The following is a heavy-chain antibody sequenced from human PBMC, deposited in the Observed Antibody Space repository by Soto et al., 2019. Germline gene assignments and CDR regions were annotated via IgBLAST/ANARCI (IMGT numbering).Heavy chain of an antibody. CDR2: MSYDGSDK. CDR3: ARDGQLDY. Sequence: LRLSCATSGITFSTYAMHWVRQAPGKGLEWLAVMSYDGSDKFYADSVKGRFTISRDNSKNTVYLQMNSLRAEDTAVYYCARDGQLDYWGQGTLVTVSS. J-gene: IGHJ4*02. V-gene: IGHV3-30-3*01. CDR1: GITFSTYA. D-gene: IGHD6-13*01.